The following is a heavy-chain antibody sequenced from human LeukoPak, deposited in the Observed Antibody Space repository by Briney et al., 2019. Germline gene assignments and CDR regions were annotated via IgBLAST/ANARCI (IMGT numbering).Heavy chain of an antibody. D-gene: IGHD3-10*01. CDR1: GYTFTSYG. V-gene: IGHV1-18*01. J-gene: IGHJ3*01. Sequence: ASVKVSCKASGYTFTSYGISWVRQAPGQGLEWMGWISAYNGNTNYAQKLQGRVTMTTDTSTSTAYMELRSLRSDDTAVYYCARVRPKGYFYGSGSYGDSFDLWGQGTMVTVSS. CDR2: ISAYNGNT. CDR3: ARVRPKGYFYGSGSYGDSFDL.